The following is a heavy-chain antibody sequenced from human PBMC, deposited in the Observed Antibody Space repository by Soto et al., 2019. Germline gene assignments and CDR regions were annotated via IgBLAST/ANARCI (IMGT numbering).Heavy chain of an antibody. D-gene: IGHD2-8*01. CDR3: AKNGQPPYYYYGLDV. V-gene: IGHV1-18*01. Sequence: ASVKVSCKGSGYTFTRYGISWVRQAPGQGLEWMGWISGYNGDTNYAQKFQDRVSMTIDTSTGTAYMELRSLTSDDTAIYYCAKNGQPPYYYYGLDVWGQGTPVTVSS. J-gene: IGHJ6*02. CDR2: ISGYNGDT. CDR1: GYTFTRYG.